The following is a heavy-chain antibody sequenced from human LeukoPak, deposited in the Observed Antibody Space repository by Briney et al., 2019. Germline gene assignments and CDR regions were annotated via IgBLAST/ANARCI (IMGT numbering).Heavy chain of an antibody. CDR1: GGSISSSSYY. V-gene: IGHV4-39*01. CDR2: IYYSGST. Sequence: SETLSLTCTVSGGSISSSSYYWGWIRQPPRKGLEWIGSIYYSGSTYYNPSLKSRVTISVDTSKNQFSLKLSSVTAADTAVYYCARHQLVVVAAHNWFDPWGQGTLVTVSS. D-gene: IGHD2-15*01. CDR3: ARHQLVVVAAHNWFDP. J-gene: IGHJ5*02.